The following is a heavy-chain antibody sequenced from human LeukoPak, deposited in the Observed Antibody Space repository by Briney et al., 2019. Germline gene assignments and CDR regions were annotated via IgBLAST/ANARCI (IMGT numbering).Heavy chain of an antibody. Sequence: ASVKVSCKASGYTFTSYYMHWVRQAPGQGLEWMGIVNPSGGSTSYAQKFQGRVTMTRDTSTSTVYMELSSLRSEDTAVYYCTREHNYYDSSGYYGYWGQGTLVTVSS. CDR2: VNPSGGST. V-gene: IGHV1-46*01. CDR3: TREHNYYDSSGYYGY. CDR1: GYTFTSYY. J-gene: IGHJ4*02. D-gene: IGHD3-22*01.